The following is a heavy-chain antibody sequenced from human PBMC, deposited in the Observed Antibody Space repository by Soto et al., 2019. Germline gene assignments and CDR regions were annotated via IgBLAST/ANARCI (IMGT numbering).Heavy chain of an antibody. Sequence: ASVKVSCKASGYTFTSYDINWVRQATGQGLEWMGWMNPNSGNTGYAQKFQGRVTMTRNTSISTAYMELSSLRSEDTAVYYCARGNSGYDEYYYYMDVWGKGTTVTVSS. CDR1: GYTFTSYD. CDR2: MNPNSGNT. CDR3: ARGNSGYDEYYYYMDV. D-gene: IGHD5-12*01. V-gene: IGHV1-8*01. J-gene: IGHJ6*03.